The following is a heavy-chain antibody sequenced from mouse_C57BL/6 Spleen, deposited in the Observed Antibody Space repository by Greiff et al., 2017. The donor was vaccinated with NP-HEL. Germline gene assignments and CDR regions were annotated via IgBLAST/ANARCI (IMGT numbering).Heavy chain of an antibody. CDR1: GFNIKDYY. CDR3: TGDYDYDRKDWNDYYAMDY. J-gene: IGHJ4*01. CDR2: IDPEDGDT. Sequence: VQLKQSGAELVRPGASVKLSCTASGFNIKDYYMHWVKQRPEQGLEWIGRIDPEDGDTEYAPKFQGKATMTADTSSNTAYLQLSSLTSEDTAVYYCTGDYDYDRKDWNDYYAMDYWGQGTSVTVSS. D-gene: IGHD2-4*01. V-gene: IGHV14-1*01.